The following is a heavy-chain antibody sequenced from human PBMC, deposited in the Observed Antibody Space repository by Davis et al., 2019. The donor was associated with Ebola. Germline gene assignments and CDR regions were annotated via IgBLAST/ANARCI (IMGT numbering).Heavy chain of an antibody. V-gene: IGHV5-51*01. D-gene: IGHD3-3*02. J-gene: IGHJ4*02. CDR2: INPDDFDT. CDR1: GYSFTNYW. Sequence: GGSLRLSCKGSGYSFTNYWIGWVRQMPGKGLEWMGIINPDDFDTKYSPSFQGRVTISVDKSIRTAYLQWSSLRASDTAIYYCARGTSLARNFDYWGQGTLVTVSS. CDR3: ARGTSLARNFDY.